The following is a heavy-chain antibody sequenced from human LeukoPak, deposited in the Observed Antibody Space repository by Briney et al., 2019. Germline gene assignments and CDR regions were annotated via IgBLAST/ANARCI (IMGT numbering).Heavy chain of an antibody. CDR2: FEYGGST. Sequence: SETLSLTCTVSGGSISSSSYYWGWIRQAPGKGLERIGSFEYGGSTYYNPSLKSRVTISVDTSKNQFSLKLSSVTAADTAVYYCARVSGSGYYPTGYFDYWGQGTLVTVSS. V-gene: IGHV4-39*07. CDR3: ARVSGSGYYPTGYFDY. CDR1: GGSISSSSYY. J-gene: IGHJ4*02. D-gene: IGHD3-22*01.